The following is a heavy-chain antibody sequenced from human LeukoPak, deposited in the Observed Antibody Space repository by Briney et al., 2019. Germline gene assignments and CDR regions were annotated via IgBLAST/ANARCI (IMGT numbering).Heavy chain of an antibody. Sequence: GGSLRLSCAASGFTFSSYAMSWVRQAPGKGLEWVSAISGSGGSTYYADSVKGRFTIPRDNSKNTLYLQMNSLRAEDTAVYYCAKTSAPYYYDSSGYWRYFDYWGQGTLVTVSS. J-gene: IGHJ4*02. CDR1: GFTFSSYA. V-gene: IGHV3-23*01. CDR3: AKTSAPYYYDSSGYWRYFDY. CDR2: ISGSGGST. D-gene: IGHD3-22*01.